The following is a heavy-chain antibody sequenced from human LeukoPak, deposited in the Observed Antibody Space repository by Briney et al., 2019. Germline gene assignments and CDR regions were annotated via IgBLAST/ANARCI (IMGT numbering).Heavy chain of an antibody. CDR1: GFTFSRYW. D-gene: IGHD3-3*01. V-gene: IGHV3-7*01. CDR2: IKQDGSEK. Sequence: GGSLRLSCAASGFTFSRYWMSWVRQAPGKGLEWVANIKQDGSEKHYVDSVRGRFTISRDNAKNSLYLQMNSLRAEDTAIYYCARVSITIFGVIRYYMDVWGKGTTVTVSS. CDR3: ARVSITIFGVIRYYMDV. J-gene: IGHJ6*03.